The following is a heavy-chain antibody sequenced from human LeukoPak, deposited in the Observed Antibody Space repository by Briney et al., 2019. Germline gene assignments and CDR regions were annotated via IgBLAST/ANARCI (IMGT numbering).Heavy chain of an antibody. Sequence: ASVKVSCKASGYTFTGYYMHWVRQAPGQGLEWMGRINPNSGGTNYSQKFQGRVTITRDTSASTAYMELRSLISEDTAVYYCARALGIVYSRPFDYWGQGTLVTVSS. CDR1: GYTFTGYY. D-gene: IGHD3-22*01. J-gene: IGHJ4*02. CDR3: ARALGIVYSRPFDY. V-gene: IGHV1-2*06. CDR2: INPNSGGT.